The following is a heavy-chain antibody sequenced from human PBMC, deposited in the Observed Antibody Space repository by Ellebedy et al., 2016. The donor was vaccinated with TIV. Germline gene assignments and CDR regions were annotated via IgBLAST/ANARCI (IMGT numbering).Heavy chain of an antibody. V-gene: IGHV3-23*01. CDR1: GFSLSNSF. Sequence: GESLKISCAASGFSLSNSFMSWIRQAPGKGLEWVSTLTADGRSTYFADSVKGQFTISRDNSKNTVYLQMNSLRSEDTAVYYCRPGHYSDAWGQGTLVTVSS. CDR2: LTADGRST. CDR3: RPGHYSDA. J-gene: IGHJ4*02.